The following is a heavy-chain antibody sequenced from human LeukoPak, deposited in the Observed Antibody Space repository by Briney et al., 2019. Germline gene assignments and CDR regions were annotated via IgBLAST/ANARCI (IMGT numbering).Heavy chain of an antibody. V-gene: IGHV3-7*01. CDR1: GFTFSSYA. D-gene: IGHD6-13*01. Sequence: PGRSLRLSCAASGFTFSSYAMNWVRQAPGKGLEWVANINLDGSEKHYMDSVKGRFTISRDNAKNSLYLQMNSLRAEDTAVYYCARDTSPSIGVVGYDALDIWGQGTIVTVSS. CDR3: ARDTSPSIGVVGYDALDI. CDR2: INLDGSEK. J-gene: IGHJ3*02.